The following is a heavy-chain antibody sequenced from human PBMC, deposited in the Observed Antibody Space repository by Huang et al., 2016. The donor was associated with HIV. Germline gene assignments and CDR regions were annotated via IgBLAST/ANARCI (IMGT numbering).Heavy chain of an antibody. J-gene: IGHJ5*02. CDR3: AKESRWFSDFDQ. Sequence: QVQLVESGGGVVQPGTSLRLSCAASGFIFSNFCMHWVRQAPGKGLEWVAVISYDGRRDRYSDSVKGRFTSSRDNDKNTLSLEMNRLRHDDTAVYYCAKESRWFSDFDQWGQGTLVTVSS. CDR2: ISYDGRRD. D-gene: IGHD2-15*01. CDR1: GFIFSNFC. V-gene: IGHV3-30*18.